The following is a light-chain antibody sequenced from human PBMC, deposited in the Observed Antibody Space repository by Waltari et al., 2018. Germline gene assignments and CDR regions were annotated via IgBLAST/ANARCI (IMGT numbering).Light chain of an antibody. Sequence: DIQMTQSPSSLSASVGDRVTITCRASQSISGSLNWYQQKPGKAPKPLIYAESSLQRGVPSRFSGSASGTYFTLTISSLQPEDFATYYCLQTYSTPLTFGGGTNVDIK. J-gene: IGKJ4*01. V-gene: IGKV1-39*01. CDR3: LQTYSTPLT. CDR2: AES. CDR1: QSISGS.